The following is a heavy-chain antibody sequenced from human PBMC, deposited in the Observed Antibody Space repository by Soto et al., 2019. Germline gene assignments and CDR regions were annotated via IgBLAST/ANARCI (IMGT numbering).Heavy chain of an antibody. Sequence: QVQLQESGPGLARPSGTLSLTCAVSGDSINSNYCWTWVRQPPGKGLEWIAEIYYSGGTSYNPSLKSRVTISMDKSKNQFSLNLTSVTAADTAMYYCARDTGWGLGFWGQGTLVTVSS. V-gene: IGHV4-4*02. CDR1: GDSINSNYC. D-gene: IGHD6-19*01. J-gene: IGHJ4*02. CDR3: ARDTGWGLGF. CDR2: IYYSGGT.